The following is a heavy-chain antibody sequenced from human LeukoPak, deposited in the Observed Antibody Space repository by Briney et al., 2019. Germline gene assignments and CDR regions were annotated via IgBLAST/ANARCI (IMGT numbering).Heavy chain of an antibody. J-gene: IGHJ4*02. CDR1: GYTFTSYG. Sequence: GASVKVSCKASGYTFTSYGISWVRQAPGQGLEWMGWISAYNGNTNYAQKLQGRVTMTTDTSTSTAYMELRSLRSDDTAVYYCARDSLSYYDSSGYLDYWGQGTLVTVSS. D-gene: IGHD3-22*01. V-gene: IGHV1-18*01. CDR2: ISAYNGNT. CDR3: ARDSLSYYDSSGYLDY.